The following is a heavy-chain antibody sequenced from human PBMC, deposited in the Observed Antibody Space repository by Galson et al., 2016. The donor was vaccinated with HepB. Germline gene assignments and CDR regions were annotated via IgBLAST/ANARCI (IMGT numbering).Heavy chain of an antibody. V-gene: IGHV3-23*01. CDR1: GFTFRSYG. CDR3: VQGSTAPAV. CDR2: ISRSGDST. Sequence: CAASGFTFRSYGMTWVRQAPGKGLEVVSSISRSGDSTDYADSVKGRFTISRDNSKNTLSLQMNSLTADDTAIYYCVQGSTAPAVWGKGTTVTVSS. D-gene: IGHD2-2*01. J-gene: IGHJ6*04.